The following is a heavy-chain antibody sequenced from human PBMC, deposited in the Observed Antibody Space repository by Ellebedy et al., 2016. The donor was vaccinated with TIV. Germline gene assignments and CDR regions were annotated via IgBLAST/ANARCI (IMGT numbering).Heavy chain of an antibody. CDR2: MSSGGGTI. J-gene: IGHJ4*02. CDR1: GFAFSDYS. V-gene: IGHV3-11*01. CDR3: ARATGIAALLDY. D-gene: IGHD2-15*01. Sequence: PGGSLRLSCAASGFAFSDYSMSWIRQAPGKGLDLVAYMSSGGGTIYYGDSMKGLFTVSRDNAVNSQYLQMNSLRVGDTAVYYCARATGIAALLDYWGQGQLVTVSS.